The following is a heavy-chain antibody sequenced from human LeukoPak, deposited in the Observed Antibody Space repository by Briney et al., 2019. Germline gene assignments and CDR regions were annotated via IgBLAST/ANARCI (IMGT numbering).Heavy chain of an antibody. J-gene: IGHJ3*02. V-gene: IGHV3-21*01. D-gene: IGHD1-26*01. Sequence: PGGSLRLSCAASGFTFSNSAMNWVRQAPGKGLEWVSSITSNTNYIYYADSVKGRFTISRDNAKNSLYLQMNSLRAEDTAVYYCARDLRGSSSAFDIWGQGTMVTVSS. CDR2: ITSNTNYI. CDR3: ARDLRGSSSAFDI. CDR1: GFTFSNSA.